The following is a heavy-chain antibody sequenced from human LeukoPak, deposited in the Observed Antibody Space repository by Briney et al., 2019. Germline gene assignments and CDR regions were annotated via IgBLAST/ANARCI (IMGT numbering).Heavy chain of an antibody. V-gene: IGHV4-59*08. Sequence: PSETLSLTCTVSGGSISSFDWSWIRQPPGKGLEWIGNINYSGSTDYNPSLKSRVTISVDTSNNQFSLKLSSVTATDTAVYYCARRTMITFGGVHDYWGQGTLVTVSS. CDR2: INYSGST. CDR3: ARRTMITFGGVHDY. CDR1: GGSISSFD. D-gene: IGHD3-16*01. J-gene: IGHJ4*02.